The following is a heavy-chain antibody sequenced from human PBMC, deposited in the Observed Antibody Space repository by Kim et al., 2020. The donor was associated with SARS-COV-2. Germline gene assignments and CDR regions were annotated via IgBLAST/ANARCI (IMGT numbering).Heavy chain of an antibody. CDR1: GGSISSYY. J-gene: IGHJ4*02. CDR3: ARTLITMVRGAAFDY. D-gene: IGHD3-10*01. V-gene: IGHV4-59*08. Sequence: SETLSLTCTVSGGSISSYYWSWIRQPPGKGLEWIGYIYYSGSTNYNPSLKSRVTISVDTSKNQFSLKLGSVTAADTAVYYCARTLITMVRGAAFDYWGQGTLVTVSS. CDR2: IYYSGST.